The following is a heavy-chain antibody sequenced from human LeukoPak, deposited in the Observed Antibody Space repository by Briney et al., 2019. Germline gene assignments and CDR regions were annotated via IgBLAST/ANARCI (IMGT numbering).Heavy chain of an antibody. CDR2: ISAYNGNT. Sequence: ASVKVSCKASGYTFTDSGITWVRQAPGQGLGWMGWISAYNGNTNYAQKFQGRVTVTRDTSTSTVYMELSSLRSEDTAVYYCARDLVVVTGLRTRGSFDIWGQGTMVTVSS. CDR1: GYTFTDSG. V-gene: IGHV1-18*01. J-gene: IGHJ3*02. CDR3: ARDLVVVTGLRTRGSFDI. D-gene: IGHD2-21*02.